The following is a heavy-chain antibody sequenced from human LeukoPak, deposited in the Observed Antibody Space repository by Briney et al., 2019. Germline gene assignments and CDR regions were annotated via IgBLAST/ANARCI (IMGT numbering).Heavy chain of an antibody. CDR2: IYYSGST. V-gene: IGHV4-30-4*07. Sequence: SETLSLTCAVSGGSISSGGYSWSWIPQPPGKGLEWIGYIYYSGSTYYNPSLKSRVTISVDTSKNQFSLKLSSVTAADTAVYYCARDRYYYDSSGYYTAFDYWGQGTLVTVSS. D-gene: IGHD3-22*01. CDR3: ARDRYYYDSSGYYTAFDY. J-gene: IGHJ4*02. CDR1: GGSISSGGYS.